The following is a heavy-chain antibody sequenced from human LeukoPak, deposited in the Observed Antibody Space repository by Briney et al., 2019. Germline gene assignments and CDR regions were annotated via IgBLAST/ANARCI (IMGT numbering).Heavy chain of an antibody. CDR3: AKDPGGSSGYPDAFDI. D-gene: IGHD3-22*01. J-gene: IGHJ3*02. CDR2: IPYDGSNK. V-gene: IGHV3-30*18. Sequence: GQSLRLSCAASGFKFSSYGMHWVRQAPGKGMEWVAVIPYDGSNKYYADSVKGRFTISRDNSKNTMYLQMNSLRAEDTAVYYCAKDPGGSSGYPDAFDIWGQGTMVTVSS. CDR1: GFKFSSYG.